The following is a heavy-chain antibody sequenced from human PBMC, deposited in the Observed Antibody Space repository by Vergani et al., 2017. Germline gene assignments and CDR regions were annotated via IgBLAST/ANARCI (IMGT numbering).Heavy chain of an antibody. J-gene: IGHJ3*02. CDR1: GFTFSSYE. Sequence: EVQLVESGGGLVQPGGSLRLSCAASGFTFSSYEMNWVRQAPGKGLEWVSYISSSGSTIYYADSVKGRFTISRDNAKNSLYLQMNSWRAEDTAVYYCARKLPMGYYGSGSYWGSDAFDIWGQGTMVTVSS. D-gene: IGHD3-10*01. V-gene: IGHV3-48*03. CDR2: ISSSGSTI. CDR3: ARKLPMGYYGSGSYWGSDAFDI.